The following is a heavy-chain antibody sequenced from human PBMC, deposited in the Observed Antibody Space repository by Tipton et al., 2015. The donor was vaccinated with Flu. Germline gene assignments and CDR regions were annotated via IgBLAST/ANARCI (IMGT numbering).Heavy chain of an antibody. CDR1: GGSISSRSYY. V-gene: IGHV4-39*07. D-gene: IGHD2-15*01. J-gene: IGHJ4*02. CDR2: IYYSGST. CDR3: ARDGLYCCGGSCYLDY. Sequence: TLSLTCTVSGGSISSRSYYWGWIHQPPGKGLEWIGSIYYSGSTYYNPSLKSRVTISVDPSKNQFSLKLSSVTAADTAVYYCARDGLYCCGGSCYLDYWCQGTLVTVSS.